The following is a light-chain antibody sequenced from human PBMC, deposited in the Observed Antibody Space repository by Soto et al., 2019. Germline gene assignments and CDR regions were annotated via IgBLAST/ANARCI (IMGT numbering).Light chain of an antibody. V-gene: IGLV1-40*01. J-gene: IGLJ1*01. CDR3: QSYDSSLSGSSV. CDR1: SSNIGAGYD. CDR2: GNS. Sequence: QSVLTQPPSVSGAPGQRVTISCIGSSSNIGAGYDVHWYQQLPGTAPKLLIYGNSNRPSGVPDRFSGSKSGTSASLAITGLQAEDEADYYCQSYDSSLSGSSVFGTGTKLNVL.